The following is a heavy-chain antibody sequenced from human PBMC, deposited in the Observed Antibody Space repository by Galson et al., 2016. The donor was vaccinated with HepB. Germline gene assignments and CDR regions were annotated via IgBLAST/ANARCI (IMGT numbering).Heavy chain of an antibody. J-gene: IGHJ4*02. V-gene: IGHV4-59*01. CDR2: IYHSGTT. CDR3: AGDHRYSDWTGGFDF. CDR1: GGSITSSY. Sequence: SETLSLTCAVSGGSITSSYWTWIRQFPGKGLEWIGYIYHSGTTSYNPSLKSRVTISVDTSKSQFSLKVTSVTTADTAVYYCAGDHRYSDWTGGFDFWGQGTLVTVSS. D-gene: IGHD3-9*01.